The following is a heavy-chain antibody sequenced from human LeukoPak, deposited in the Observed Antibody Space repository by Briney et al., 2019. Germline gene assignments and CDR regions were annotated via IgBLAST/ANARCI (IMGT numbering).Heavy chain of an antibody. V-gene: IGHV1-69*04. CDR1: GGTFSSYA. Sequence: SVKVSCKASGGTFSSYAISWVRQAPGQGLEWMGRIIPIFGIANYAQKFQGRVTITADKSTSTAYVELSSLRSEDTAVYYCARGSDSSGYSIGWYFDLWGRGTLVTVSS. J-gene: IGHJ2*01. D-gene: IGHD3-22*01. CDR2: IIPIFGIA. CDR3: ARGSDSSGYSIGWYFDL.